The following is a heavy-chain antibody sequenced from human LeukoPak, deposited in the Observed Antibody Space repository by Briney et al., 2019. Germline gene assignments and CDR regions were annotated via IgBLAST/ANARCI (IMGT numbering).Heavy chain of an antibody. CDR2: IYYSGST. V-gene: IGHV4-39*01. D-gene: IGHD3-22*01. CDR1: GGSISSSSYY. Sequence: SETLSLTCTVSGGSISSSSYYWGWIRQPPGKGLEWIGSIYYSGSTYYNPSLTSRVTISVDTSKNQFSLKLSSVTAADTAVYYCASHYDSSGYRFDYWGQGTLVTVSS. J-gene: IGHJ4*02. CDR3: ASHYDSSGYRFDY.